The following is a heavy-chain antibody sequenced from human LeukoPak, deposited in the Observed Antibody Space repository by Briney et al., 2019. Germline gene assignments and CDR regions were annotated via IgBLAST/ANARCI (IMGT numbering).Heavy chain of an antibody. CDR2: ISSSSSYI. CDR3: ARDYDILTGYAYYYGMDV. CDR1: GFTFSSYS. V-gene: IGHV3-21*01. Sequence: PGGSLRLSCAASGFTFSSYSMTWVRQAPGKGLEWVSSISSSSSYIYYADSVKGRFTISRDNAKNSLYLQMNSLRAEDTAVYYCARDYDILTGYAYYYGMDVWGQGTTVTVSS. D-gene: IGHD3-9*01. J-gene: IGHJ6*02.